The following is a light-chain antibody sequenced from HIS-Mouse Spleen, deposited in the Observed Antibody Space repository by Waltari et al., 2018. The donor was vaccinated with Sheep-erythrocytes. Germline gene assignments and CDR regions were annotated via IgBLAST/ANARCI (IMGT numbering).Light chain of an antibody. CDR3: QAWDSSHVV. V-gene: IGLV3-1*01. J-gene: IGLJ2*01. CDR1: KLGEKY. Sequence: SYELTQPPSVSVSPGQTASITCSGDKLGEKYACWYQQKPGQSPVLVIYQDNKRPSGIPERFSGSNSGNTATLAISGTQAMDEADYYCQAWDSSHVVFGGGTKLTVL. CDR2: QDN.